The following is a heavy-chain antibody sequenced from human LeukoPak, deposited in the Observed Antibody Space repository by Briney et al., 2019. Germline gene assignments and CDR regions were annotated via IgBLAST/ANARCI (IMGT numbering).Heavy chain of an antibody. CDR2: IWHDGSKE. CDR1: GFTFNYYG. D-gene: IGHD6-13*01. Sequence: PGGSLRLSCAASGFTFNYYGMNWVRQAPGKGLEWVAGIWHDGSKEYYADSLKGRFTISRDNSKKTLYVQMSSLRAEDMAVYYCARDGVAARDFDYWGQGTLVTVSS. CDR3: ARDGVAARDFDY. J-gene: IGHJ4*02. V-gene: IGHV3-33*01.